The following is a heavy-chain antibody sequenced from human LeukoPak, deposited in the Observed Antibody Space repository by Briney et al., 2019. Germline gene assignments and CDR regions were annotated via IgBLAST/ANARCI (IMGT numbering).Heavy chain of an antibody. CDR1: GGSISSGSYY. CDR3: ASLPRMTTVVTRDY. J-gene: IGHJ4*02. D-gene: IGHD4-23*01. CDR2: IYTSGST. V-gene: IGHV4-61*02. Sequence: PSETLSLTCTVSGGSISSGSYYWSWIRQPAGKGLEWIGRIYTSGSTNHNPSLKSRVTISVDTSKNQFSLKLSSVTAADTAVYYCASLPRMTTVVTRDYWGQGTLVTVSS.